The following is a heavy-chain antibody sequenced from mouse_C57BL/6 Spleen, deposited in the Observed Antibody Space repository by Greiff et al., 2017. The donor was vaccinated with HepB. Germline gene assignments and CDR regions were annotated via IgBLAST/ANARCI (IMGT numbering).Heavy chain of an antibody. CDR3: ARRTAQATFWFAY. CDR2: IYPGSGST. CDR1: GYTFTSYW. D-gene: IGHD3-2*02. J-gene: IGHJ3*01. V-gene: IGHV1-55*01. Sequence: VQLQQPGAELVKPGASVKMSCKASGYTFTSYWITWVKQRPGQGLEWIGDIYPGSGSTNYNEKFKSKAILTVDPASSTAYMQLSSLTSEDSAVYYCARRTAQATFWFAYWGQGTLVTVSA.